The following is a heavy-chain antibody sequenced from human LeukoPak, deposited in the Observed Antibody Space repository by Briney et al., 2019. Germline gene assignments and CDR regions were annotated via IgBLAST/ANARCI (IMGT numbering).Heavy chain of an antibody. J-gene: IGHJ4*02. Sequence: GGSLRLSCAASGFTFSSYAMSWVRQAPGKGLEWVSAISGSGGSTYYADSVKGRFTISRDNSKNTLYLQMNSLRAEDTAVYYCVRAGGSSWADYWGQGTLVTVSS. CDR2: ISGSGGST. CDR1: GFTFSSYA. D-gene: IGHD6-13*01. V-gene: IGHV3-23*01. CDR3: VRAGGSSWADY.